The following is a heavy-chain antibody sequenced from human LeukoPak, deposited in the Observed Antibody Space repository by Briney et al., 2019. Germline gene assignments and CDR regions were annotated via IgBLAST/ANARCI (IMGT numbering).Heavy chain of an antibody. V-gene: IGHV4-39*02. CDR2: IYHSGST. CDR1: DGSITSSSYY. J-gene: IGHJ4*02. D-gene: IGHD3-22*01. CDR3: ARALYYCDTSRPLYYFDY. Sequence: SETLSLTCTVSDGSITSSSYYWGWIRQPPGKGLEWIGTIYHSGSTYYNPSLKCRVTISVDTSKNHFALKLRSVYLEITAVYSDARALYYCDTSRPLYYFDYWGQGTLVTVSS.